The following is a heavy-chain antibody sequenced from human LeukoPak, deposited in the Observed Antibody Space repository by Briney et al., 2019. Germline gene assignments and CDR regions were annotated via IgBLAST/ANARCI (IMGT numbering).Heavy chain of an antibody. CDR3: ARSSTMGAWDFDY. Sequence: SETLSLTCAVYGGSFSGYYWSWIRQPPGKGLEWIGYIYYSGSTNYNPSLKSRVTISVDTSKNQFSLKLSSVTAADTAVYYCARSSTMGAWDFDYWGQGTLVTVSS. CDR2: IYYSGST. D-gene: IGHD3-10*01. V-gene: IGHV4-59*01. J-gene: IGHJ4*02. CDR1: GGSFSGYY.